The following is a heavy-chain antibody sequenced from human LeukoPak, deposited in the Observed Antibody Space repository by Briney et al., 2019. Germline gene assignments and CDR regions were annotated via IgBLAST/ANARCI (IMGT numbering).Heavy chain of an antibody. CDR2: IWHDGSNE. Sequence: GSLRLSCAASGFTFRTYDMHWVRQAPGKGLEWVAAIWHDGSNEYYADSVKGRFTISRDNAKNSLYLQMNSLRAEDTAVYYCARDGSNDILTGYYIDYWGQGTLVTVSS. CDR3: ARDGSNDILTGYYIDY. J-gene: IGHJ4*02. CDR1: GFTFRTYD. D-gene: IGHD3-9*01. V-gene: IGHV3-33*01.